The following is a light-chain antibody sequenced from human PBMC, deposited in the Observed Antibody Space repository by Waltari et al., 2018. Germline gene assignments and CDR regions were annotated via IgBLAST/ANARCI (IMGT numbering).Light chain of an antibody. V-gene: IGKV1-5*03. J-gene: IGKJ1*01. CDR2: KTS. CDR3: QQYGSYSKT. CDR1: QSISGW. Sequence: DIQMTQSPSPLSAFVGDRVTITCRASQSISGWLAWYQLKPGKAPNLLIYKTSDLRSGVPSRFSGSGSGTEFTLTISSLQPDDFATYYCQQYGSYSKTFGQGTKVEIK.